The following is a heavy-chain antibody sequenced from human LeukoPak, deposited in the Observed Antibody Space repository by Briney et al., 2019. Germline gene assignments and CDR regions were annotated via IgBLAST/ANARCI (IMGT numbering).Heavy chain of an antibody. Sequence: GGSLRLSCAASGFNFDDHAMNWVRQVPGKGLEWVSLISWDGSKIHYADSVKGRFTISRDNSNNSLYLQMNSLRTEDTALYYCARGEVLGAFDYWGQGTLVTVSS. CDR3: ARGEVLGAFDY. V-gene: IGHV3-43D*03. CDR1: GFNFDDHA. J-gene: IGHJ4*02. D-gene: IGHD1-26*01. CDR2: ISWDGSKI.